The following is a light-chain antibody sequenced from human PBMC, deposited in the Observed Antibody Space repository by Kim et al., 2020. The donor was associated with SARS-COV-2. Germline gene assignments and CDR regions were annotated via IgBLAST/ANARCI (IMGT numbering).Light chain of an antibody. CDR1: YSNIGKND. CDR3: ATWDGSLSEV. V-gene: IGLV1-47*01. CDR2: RNN. J-gene: IGLJ1*01. Sequence: PGHAVTISGSGSYSNIGKNDVYWYQQLPGPAPKLLVYRNNQRPSGVPARFSGSKSGTSASLAISGLQSEDEADYYCATWDGSLSEVFGTGTKVTVL.